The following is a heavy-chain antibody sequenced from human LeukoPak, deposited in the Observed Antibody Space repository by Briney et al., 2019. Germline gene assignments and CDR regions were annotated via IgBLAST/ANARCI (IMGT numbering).Heavy chain of an antibody. D-gene: IGHD3-22*01. CDR1: GFTFSSYG. CDR3: AKGLNYYDGSGYPS. J-gene: IGHJ4*02. CDR2: IRYDGSNK. V-gene: IGHV3-30*02. Sequence: GGSLRLSCAASGFTFSSYGMHWVRQAPGKGLEWVTFIRYDGSNKYYADSVKGRFTISRDNSKNMLCLQTNSLRAEDTAVYYCAKGLNYYDGSGYPSWGQGTLVTVSS.